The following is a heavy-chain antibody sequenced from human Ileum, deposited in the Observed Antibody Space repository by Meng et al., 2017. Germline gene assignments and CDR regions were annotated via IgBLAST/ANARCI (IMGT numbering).Heavy chain of an antibody. D-gene: IGHD3-22*01. Sequence: GGSLRLSCAASGFTLSSYAMHWVRQAPGKGLEWVAVISYDGSDKYNADSVKGRFTISRGNSKNTLYLQMNSLRAEDTAVYYCTRGGRADDSSGYYFGIFDYWGQGTLVTVSS. CDR1: GFTLSSYA. CDR3: TRGGRADDSSGYYFGIFDY. CDR2: ISYDGSDK. J-gene: IGHJ4*02. V-gene: IGHV3-30*01.